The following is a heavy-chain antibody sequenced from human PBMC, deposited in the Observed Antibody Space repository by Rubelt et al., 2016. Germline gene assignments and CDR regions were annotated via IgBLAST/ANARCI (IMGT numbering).Heavy chain of an antibody. CDR1: GYTFLNYG. D-gene: IGHD3-22*01. CDR3: ARVVTGVSGYRYFDY. CDR2: IIPIFGTA. J-gene: IGHJ4*02. V-gene: IGHV1-69*13. Sequence: QIQLVQSGAEVKKPGASVKVSCKASGYTFLNYGISWVRQAPGQGLEWMGGIIPIFGTANYAQKFQGRVTITADESTSTAYMELSSLRSEDTAIYYCARVVTGVSGYRYFDYWGQGTLVTVSS.